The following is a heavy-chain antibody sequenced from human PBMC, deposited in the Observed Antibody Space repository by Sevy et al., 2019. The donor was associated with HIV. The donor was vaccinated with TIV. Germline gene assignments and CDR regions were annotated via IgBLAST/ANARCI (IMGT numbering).Heavy chain of an antibody. J-gene: IGHJ4*02. Sequence: GGSLGLSCSASGFTFSDYTMHWVRQAPGKGLEWVTLILKDGSIKYYADSVKGRFTISRDNSENTLYLQMNSLRPEDTAVYYCARALYSDVWYYYDYWGQGTLVTVSS. CDR1: GFTFSDYT. V-gene: IGHV3-30-3*01. D-gene: IGHD6-19*01. CDR3: ARALYSDVWYYYDY. CDR2: ILKDGSIK.